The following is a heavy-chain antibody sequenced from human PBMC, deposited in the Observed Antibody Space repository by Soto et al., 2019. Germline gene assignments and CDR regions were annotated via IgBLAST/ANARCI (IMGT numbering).Heavy chain of an antibody. J-gene: IGHJ6*03. CDR1: GYTFTSYG. CDR2: ISAYNGNT. Sequence: APSVKVSCKASGYTFTSYGISWGRKAHGKGLEWMGWISAYNGNTNYAQKLQGRVTMTTDTSTSTAYMELRSLRSDDTAVYYCARLTYGSGSYYTAIDYYYYMDVWGKGTTVTVSS. V-gene: IGHV1-18*01. D-gene: IGHD3-10*01. CDR3: ARLTYGSGSYYTAIDYYYYMDV.